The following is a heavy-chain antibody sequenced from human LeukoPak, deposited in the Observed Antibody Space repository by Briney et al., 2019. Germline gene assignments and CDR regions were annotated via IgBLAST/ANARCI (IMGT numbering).Heavy chain of an antibody. CDR2: INHSGST. CDR3: ARGRLIVVVPAANNWFDP. Sequence: KPSETLSLTCAVYGGSFSGYYWSWIRQPPGKGLEWIGEINHSGSTNYNPSLKSRVTISVDTSKNQFSLELSSVTAADTAVYYCARGRLIVVVPAANNWFDPWGQGTLVTVSS. V-gene: IGHV4-34*01. CDR1: GGSFSGYY. J-gene: IGHJ5*02. D-gene: IGHD2-2*01.